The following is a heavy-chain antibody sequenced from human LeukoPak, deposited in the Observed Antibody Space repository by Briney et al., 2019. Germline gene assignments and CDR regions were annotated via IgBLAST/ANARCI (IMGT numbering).Heavy chain of an antibody. V-gene: IGHV4-34*01. CDR1: GGSFSGYY. CDR3: ARASHAVAGITYYYYMDV. D-gene: IGHD6-19*01. CDR2: INHSGST. Sequence: SETLSLTCAVYGGSFSGYYWSWIRQPPGKGLEWIGQINHSGSTNYNPSLKSRVTISVDTSKNQFSLKLSSVTAADTAVYYCARASHAVAGITYYYYMDVWGKGTTVTVSS. J-gene: IGHJ6*03.